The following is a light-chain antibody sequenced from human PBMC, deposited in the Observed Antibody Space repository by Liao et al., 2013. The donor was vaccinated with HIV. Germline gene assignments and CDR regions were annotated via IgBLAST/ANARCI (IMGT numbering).Light chain of an antibody. J-gene: IGLJ1*01. CDR1: NIGSES. Sequence: SYELTQPPSVSVAPGKTAKITCGGNNIGSESVHWYQQKPGQAPVLVMYYDSDRPSGIPERFSGSSSGTTVTLTISGVQAEDEADYYCQSADSSGTYVFGTGTKFTVL. V-gene: IGLV3-21*01. CDR2: YDS. CDR3: QSADSSGTYV.